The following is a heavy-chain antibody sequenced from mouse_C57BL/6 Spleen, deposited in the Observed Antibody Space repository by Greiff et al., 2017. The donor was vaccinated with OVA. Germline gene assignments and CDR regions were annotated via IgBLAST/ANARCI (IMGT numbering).Heavy chain of an antibody. CDR2: INPSSGYT. J-gene: IGHJ2*01. CDR1: GYTFTSYT. CDR3: ARGGLGGDYFDY. V-gene: IGHV1-4*01. D-gene: IGHD4-1*01. Sequence: VQGVESGAELARPGASVKMSCKASGYTFTSYTMHWVKQRPGQGLEWIGYINPSSGYTKYNQKFKDKATLTADKSSSTAYMQLSSLTSEDSAVYYCARGGLGGDYFDYWGQGTTLTVSS.